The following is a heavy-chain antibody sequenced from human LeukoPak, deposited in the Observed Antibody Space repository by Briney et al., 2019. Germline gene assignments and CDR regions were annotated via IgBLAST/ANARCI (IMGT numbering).Heavy chain of an antibody. V-gene: IGHV3-74*01. D-gene: IGHD1-26*01. CDR1: GFTFSSYW. Sequence: GGSLRLSCAASGFTFSSYWMHWVRQAPGKGLVWVSRINSDGSSTSYADSVKGRFTISRDNAKNTLYLQMNSLRAEDTAVYYCASIVGATTGLDYWGQGTLVTVS. CDR3: ASIVGATTGLDY. J-gene: IGHJ4*02. CDR2: INSDGSST.